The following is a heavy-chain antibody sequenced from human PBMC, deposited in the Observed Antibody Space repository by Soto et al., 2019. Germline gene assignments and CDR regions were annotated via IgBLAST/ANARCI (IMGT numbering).Heavy chain of an antibody. CDR2: ISGSGGST. CDR1: GFTFSSYA. CDR3: AKVPIIAVTSYFDY. Sequence: TGGSLRLSCAAYGFTFSSYAMSWVLQAPGKGLEWVSAISGSGGSTYYADSVKGRFTISRDNSKNTLYLQMNSLRAEDTAVYYCAKVPIIAVTSYFDYWGQGTLVTVSS. D-gene: IGHD6-19*01. V-gene: IGHV3-23*01. J-gene: IGHJ4*02.